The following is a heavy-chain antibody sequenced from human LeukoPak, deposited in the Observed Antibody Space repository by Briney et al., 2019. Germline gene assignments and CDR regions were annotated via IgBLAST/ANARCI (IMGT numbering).Heavy chain of an antibody. CDR1: GFTFSSYS. J-gene: IGHJ4*02. CDR2: ISSSSTYI. D-gene: IGHD6-13*01. V-gene: IGHV3-21*04. Sequence: PGGSLRLSCVASGFTFSSYSMSWVRQAPGKGLEWVSSISSSSTYINYADSVKGRFTISRDNAKNSLYLQMNSLRAEDTAVYYCARDLMGIAYRGAFYYWGQGTLVTVSS. CDR3: ARDLMGIAYRGAFYY.